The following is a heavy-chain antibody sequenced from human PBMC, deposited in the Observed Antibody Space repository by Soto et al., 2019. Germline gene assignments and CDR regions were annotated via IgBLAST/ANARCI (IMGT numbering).Heavy chain of an antibody. V-gene: IGHV3-13*05. Sequence: GGSLRLSCAASGFTFSSYDMHWVRQATGKGLEWVSAIGTAGDPYYPGSVRGRFTISRENAKNSLYLQMNSLRAGDTAVYYCARVSGTTGAFDIWGQGTMVTVSS. CDR2: IGTAGDP. CDR3: ARVSGTTGAFDI. D-gene: IGHD1-1*01. CDR1: GFTFSSYD. J-gene: IGHJ3*02.